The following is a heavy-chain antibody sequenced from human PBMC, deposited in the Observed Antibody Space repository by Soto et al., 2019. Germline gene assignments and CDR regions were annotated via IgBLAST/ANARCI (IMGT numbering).Heavy chain of an antibody. CDR3: AHTPHQHGDYVGDAFDI. V-gene: IGHV2-5*02. CDR1: GFSLSTSGVG. D-gene: IGHD4-17*01. CDR2: IYWDDDK. J-gene: IGHJ3*02. Sequence: SGPTLVKPTQTLTLTCTFSGFSLSTSGVGVGWIRQPPGKALEWLALIYWDDDKRYSPSLKSRLTITKDTSKNQVVLTMTNMDPVDTATYYCAHTPHQHGDYVGDAFDIWGQGTMVTVSS.